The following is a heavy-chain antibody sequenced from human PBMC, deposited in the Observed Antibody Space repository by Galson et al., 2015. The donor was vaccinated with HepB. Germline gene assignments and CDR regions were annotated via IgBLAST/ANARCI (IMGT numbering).Heavy chain of an antibody. J-gene: IGHJ3*02. CDR1: GGSFSGYY. Sequence: SETLSLTCAVYGGSFSGYYWSWIRQPPGKGLEWIGEINHSGSTNYNPSLKSRVTISVDTSKNQFSLKLSSVTAADTAVYYCARGFHSYAKLVAFDIWGQGTMVTVSS. CDR2: INHSGST. CDR3: ARGFHSYAKLVAFDI. D-gene: IGHD5-18*01. V-gene: IGHV4-34*01.